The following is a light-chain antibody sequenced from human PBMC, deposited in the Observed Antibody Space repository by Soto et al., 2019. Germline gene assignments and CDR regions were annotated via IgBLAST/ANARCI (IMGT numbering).Light chain of an antibody. Sequence: QSVLTQPPSVSGSPGQSITISCTGTSSYFGTYNLVSWYQHHPGKAPKLLIYEATKRPPGVSDRFSGSKSGNTASLTISGLQAEDGADYYCCSYAGSSTFVFETGTKVTVL. J-gene: IGLJ1*01. CDR2: EAT. V-gene: IGLV2-23*01. CDR1: SSYFGTYNL. CDR3: CSYAGSSTFV.